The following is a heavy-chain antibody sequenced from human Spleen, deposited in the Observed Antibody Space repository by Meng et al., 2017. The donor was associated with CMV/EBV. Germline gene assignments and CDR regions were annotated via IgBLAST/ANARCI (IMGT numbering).Heavy chain of an antibody. J-gene: IGHJ4*02. CDR2: IWYDGSNK. CDR3: TRQLKTYYFDY. D-gene: IGHD5-24*01. V-gene: IGHV3-33*01. CDR1: GFTFSSYG. Sequence: GGSLRLSCAASGFTFSSYGMHWVRQAPGKGLEWMAFIWYDGSNKYYVDSVKGRFTISRDNSKNTVYLHMNSLKTEDTAVYYCTRQLKTYYFDYWGQGTMVTVSS.